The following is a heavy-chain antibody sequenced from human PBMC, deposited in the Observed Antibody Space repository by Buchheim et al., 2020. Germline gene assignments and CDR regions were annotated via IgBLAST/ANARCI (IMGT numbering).Heavy chain of an antibody. Sequence: QVQLVESGGGVVQPGRSLRLSRAASGFTFSSYAMHWVRQAPGKGLEWVAVISYDGSNKYYADSVKGRFTISRDNSKNTLYLQMNSLRAEDTAVYYCARDPGIAAAGIDYWGQGTL. CDR2: ISYDGSNK. CDR1: GFTFSSYA. V-gene: IGHV3-30*04. D-gene: IGHD6-13*01. J-gene: IGHJ4*02. CDR3: ARDPGIAAAGIDY.